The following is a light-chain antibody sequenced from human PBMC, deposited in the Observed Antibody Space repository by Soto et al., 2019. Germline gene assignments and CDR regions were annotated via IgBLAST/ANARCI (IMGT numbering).Light chain of an antibody. V-gene: IGKV3-15*01. CDR2: GAS. CDR3: QHYNNWPYT. CDR1: QGVSSN. J-gene: IGKJ2*01. Sequence: EIVMMQSPATLSVSPGERATLSCRASQGVSSNLAWYQQKPGQAPRLLIYGASTRATGIPARFSGSGSGTEFTLTISSLQCEDFAVYYCQHYNNWPYTFGHGTKLGIK.